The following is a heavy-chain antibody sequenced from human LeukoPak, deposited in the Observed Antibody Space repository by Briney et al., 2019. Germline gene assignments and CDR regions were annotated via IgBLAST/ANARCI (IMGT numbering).Heavy chain of an antibody. CDR2: IKQDGSEK. V-gene: IGHV3-7*01. CDR1: GFTFSSYW. CDR3: ARDFDRLIRKIGRESLYYYYYYMDV. Sequence: GSLRPSCAASGFTFSSYWMSWVRQAPGKGLEWVANIKQDGSEKYYVDSVKGRFIISRDNAKNSLYLQMNSLRVEDTAVYYCARDFDRLIRKIGRESLYYYYYYMDVWGKGTTVTVSS. D-gene: IGHD3-9*01. J-gene: IGHJ6*03.